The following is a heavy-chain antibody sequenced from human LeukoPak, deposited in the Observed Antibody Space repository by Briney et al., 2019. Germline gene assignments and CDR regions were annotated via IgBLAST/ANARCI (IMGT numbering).Heavy chain of an antibody. CDR2: IASSGRNT. J-gene: IGHJ3*01. Sequence: GGSLRLSCAASGFNFNDAAMTWVRQAPGKGLEWVSLIASSGRNTYYTDSVRGRFTISRDNSKKTLSLQMNSLRVEDTAIYYYAKHIQLSAWGLGTMVTVSS. CDR3: AKHIQLSA. CDR1: GFNFNDAA. V-gene: IGHV3-23*01. D-gene: IGHD5-24*01.